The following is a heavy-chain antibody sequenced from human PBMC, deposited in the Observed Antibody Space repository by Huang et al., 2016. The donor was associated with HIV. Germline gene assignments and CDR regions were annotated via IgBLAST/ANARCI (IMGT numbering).Heavy chain of an antibody. J-gene: IGHJ6*03. CDR2: ISPSEST. CDR3: ARGQGGYYYYYMDV. V-gene: IGHV4-34*01. Sequence: QVQLQQWGAGLLRPSETLSLTCAVYVGSFLGYYGTWIRQPPGQGLAWIGEISPSESTNYNPSLKRRVTISVDTSRNQFSLTLTSVTAADTAVYYCARGQGGYYYYYMDVWGKGTTVTVSS. CDR1: VGSFLGYY.